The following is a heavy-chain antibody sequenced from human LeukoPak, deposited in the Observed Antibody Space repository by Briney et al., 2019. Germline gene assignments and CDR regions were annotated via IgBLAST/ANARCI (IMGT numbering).Heavy chain of an antibody. D-gene: IGHD3-16*01. J-gene: IGHJ4*02. CDR2: IKQDGSDI. V-gene: IGHV3-7*01. CDR3: TRGGRLHPQLPY. Sequence: PGGSLRLSCAASGFSFSTYWMSWVRQAPGKGLEWVANIKQDGSDIYYVDSVKGRFIISRDNAKNSLYLQMSSLRAEDTAVYYCTRGGRLHPQLPYWGQGTLVTVSS. CDR1: GFSFSTYW.